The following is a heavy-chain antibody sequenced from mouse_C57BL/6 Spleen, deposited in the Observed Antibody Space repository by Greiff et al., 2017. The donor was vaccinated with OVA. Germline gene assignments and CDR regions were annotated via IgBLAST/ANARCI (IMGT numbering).Heavy chain of an antibody. J-gene: IGHJ2*01. CDR2: INPNNGGT. Sequence: EVKLVESGPELVKPGASVKMSCKASGYTFTDYNMDWVKQSHGKSLEWIGDINPNNGGTIYNQKFKGKATLTVDKSSSTAYMELRSLTSEDTAVYYCARSYGTGTVDYWGQGTTLTVSS. D-gene: IGHD4-1*01. CDR3: ARSYGTGTVDY. CDR1: GYTFTDYN. V-gene: IGHV1-18*01.